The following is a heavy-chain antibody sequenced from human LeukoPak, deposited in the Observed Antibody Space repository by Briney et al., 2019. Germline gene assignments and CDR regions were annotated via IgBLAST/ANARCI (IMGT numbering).Heavy chain of an antibody. CDR3: ARDGCSSTICSAGGNWFDP. CDR2: IIPILGTA. V-gene: IGHV1-69*13. D-gene: IGHD2-2*01. Sequence: SVKVSCKASGGTFSSYAISWVRQAPGQGLEWMGGIIPILGTANYAQKFQGRVTITADESTSTAYMELRSLRYEDTALYYCARDGCSSTICSAGGNWFDPWGQGTLVTVSS. CDR1: GGTFSSYA. J-gene: IGHJ5*02.